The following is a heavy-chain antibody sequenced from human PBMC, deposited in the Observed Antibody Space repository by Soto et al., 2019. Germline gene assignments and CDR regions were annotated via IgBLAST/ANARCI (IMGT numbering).Heavy chain of an antibody. CDR3: AKDVIAAVFHPFDY. D-gene: IGHD6-13*01. J-gene: IGHJ4*02. Sequence: GGSLRLSCAASGFTFSSYAMSWVRQAPGKGLEWVSAISGSGGRTYYADSVKGRFTISRDNSKNTLYLQMNSLSAEDTAVYYCAKDVIAAVFHPFDYWGQGTLVTVSS. CDR1: GFTFSSYA. V-gene: IGHV3-23*01. CDR2: ISGSGGRT.